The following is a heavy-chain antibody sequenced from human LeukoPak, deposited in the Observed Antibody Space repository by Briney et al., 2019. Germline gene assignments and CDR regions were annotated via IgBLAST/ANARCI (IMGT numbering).Heavy chain of an antibody. CDR2: LKSNPDGGTA. Sequence: GGSLRLSCVASGFILRNAWMTWVRQAPGKGREWVGRLKSNPDGGTADYAAPVKGRFTISRDDSRNTLYLQMNNLKLEDTAVYYCTTLAHDVHYWGQGTLVTVSS. J-gene: IGHJ4*02. CDR3: TTLAHDVHY. V-gene: IGHV3-15*01. CDR1: GFILRNAW. D-gene: IGHD3-3*01.